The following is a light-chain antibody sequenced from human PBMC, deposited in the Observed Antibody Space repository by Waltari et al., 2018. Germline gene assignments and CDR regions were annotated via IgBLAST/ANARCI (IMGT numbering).Light chain of an antibody. J-gene: IGLJ3*02. CDR1: VLAKKY. Sequence: SSELTQPSSVSVSPGQTATITCSGDVLAKKYARWFQQKSGQTPVLVIYRDTERASGIPGTFSASSSGTTVTLTISGAQVDDEADYYCYSTSDNTQMFGGGTKLTVL. CDR3: YSTSDNTQM. CDR2: RDT. V-gene: IGLV3-27*01.